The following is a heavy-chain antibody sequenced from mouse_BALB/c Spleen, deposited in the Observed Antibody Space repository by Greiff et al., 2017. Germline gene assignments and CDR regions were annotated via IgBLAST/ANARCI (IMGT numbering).Heavy chain of an antibody. Sequence: LVESGAELARPGASVKLSCKASGYTFTSYWMQWVKQRPGQGLEWIGAIYPGDGDTRYTQKFKGKATLTADKSSSTAYMQLSSLASEDSAIYYCARHGGSLAMDYWGQGTSVTVSS. D-gene: IGHD1-1*02. CDR2: IYPGDGDT. J-gene: IGHJ4*01. V-gene: IGHV1-87*01. CDR3: ARHGGSLAMDY. CDR1: GYTFTSYW.